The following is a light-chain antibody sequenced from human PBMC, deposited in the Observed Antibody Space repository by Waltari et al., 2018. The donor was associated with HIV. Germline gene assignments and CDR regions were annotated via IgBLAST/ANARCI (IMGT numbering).Light chain of an antibody. J-gene: IGLJ2*01. V-gene: IGLV3-21*01. CDR2: ERN. CDR3: QVWDDEFLN. Sequence: WYQKKAGQSPQLIINERNRRPSGVSNRFSASMSGDTTTLFISGSQPVDEADYFCQVWDDEFLNFGGGTRLTVL.